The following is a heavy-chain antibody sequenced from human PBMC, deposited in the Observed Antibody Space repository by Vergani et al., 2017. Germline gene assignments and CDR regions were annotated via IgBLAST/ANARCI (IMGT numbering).Heavy chain of an antibody. CDR3: AREYSSTSGRAFDF. CDR2: VSTGTKSQ. Sequence: VQLVETGGGVVQPGGSLRLSCVVSGFDFSSYIMNWVRQAPGKGLEWVSFVSTGTKSQSYAESVKGRFTISRDSAKNSLYLQMDSLRAEDTAVYYCAREYSSTSGRAFDFWGQGTKVTVSS. V-gene: IGHV3-48*01. J-gene: IGHJ3*01. CDR1: GFDFSSYI. D-gene: IGHD2-2*01.